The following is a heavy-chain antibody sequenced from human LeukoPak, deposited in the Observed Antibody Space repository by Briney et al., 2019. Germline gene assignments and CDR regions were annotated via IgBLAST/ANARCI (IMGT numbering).Heavy chain of an antibody. D-gene: IGHD5-18*01. CDR1: GFTFNTYA. V-gene: IGHV3-23*01. Sequence: GGSLRLSCAASGFTFNTYAMSWVRQAPWERLQWVSGISDSGGNTYYADSVKGRFTISRDNSKNTLYLQMNSLRAEDTAVYYCAKVRRGYSYGYDAFDIWGQGTMVTVSS. J-gene: IGHJ3*02. CDR2: ISDSGGNT. CDR3: AKVRRGYSYGYDAFDI.